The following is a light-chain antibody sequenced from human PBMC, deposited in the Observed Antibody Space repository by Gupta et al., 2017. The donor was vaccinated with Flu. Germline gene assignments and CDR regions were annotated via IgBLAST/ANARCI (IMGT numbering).Light chain of an antibody. CDR1: GSNIGSNI. CDR3: SSWDDSLNGHHV. CDR2: GNN. Sequence: QSVLAQPPAASGTPGTSATISCSGSGSNIGSNIVNWYQQVPGTAPKLLIYGNNQRPSWVPDRFSGSKSGTSASLAISGLQPEDEADYYCSSWDDSLNGHHVFGTGTKVTVL. V-gene: IGLV1-44*01. J-gene: IGLJ1*01.